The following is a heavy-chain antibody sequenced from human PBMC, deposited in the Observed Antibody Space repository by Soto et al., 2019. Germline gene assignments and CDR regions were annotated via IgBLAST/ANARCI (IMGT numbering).Heavy chain of an antibody. J-gene: IGHJ6*03. CDR3: AKGSSSSYYYYYMDV. Sequence: GGSLRLSCAASGFTFSSYAMSWVRQAPGKGLEWVSAISGSGGSTYYADSVKGRFTISRDNSKNTLYLQMNSLRAEDTAVYYCAKGSSSSYYYYYMDVWGKGTTVTVSS. D-gene: IGHD6-6*01. CDR2: ISGSGGST. V-gene: IGHV3-23*01. CDR1: GFTFSSYA.